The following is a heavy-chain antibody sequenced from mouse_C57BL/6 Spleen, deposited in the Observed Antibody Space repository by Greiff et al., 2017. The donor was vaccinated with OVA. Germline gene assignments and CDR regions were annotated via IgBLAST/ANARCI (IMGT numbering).Heavy chain of an antibody. CDR1: GYAFRSYW. J-gene: IGHJ3*01. V-gene: IGHV1-80*01. CDR2: IYPGDGDT. CDR3: ASDYYGSSPAWFAY. D-gene: IGHD1-1*01. Sequence: QVQLQQSGAELVKPGASVKISCKASGYAFRSYWMNWVKQRPGKGLAWIGQIYPGDGDTNYNGKFKGKATLTADKSSSTAYMPLSSLTSEDSAVYFCASDYYGSSPAWFAYWGQGTLVTVSA.